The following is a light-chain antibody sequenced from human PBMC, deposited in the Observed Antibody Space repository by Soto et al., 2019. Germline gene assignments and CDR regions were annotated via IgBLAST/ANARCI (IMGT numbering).Light chain of an antibody. CDR2: EVT. CDR1: SSDVGSYDH. Sequence: GLPHPPPASGSPGQPVTTPCTGTSSDVGSYDHVSWYQQHPGKAPKLMIYEVTKRPAGVPDRFSGSKSGNTASLTVSGLQAEDEADYFCSSDAGNYNYVFGTGTKVTVL. CDR3: SSDAGNYNYV. V-gene: IGLV2-8*01. J-gene: IGLJ1*01.